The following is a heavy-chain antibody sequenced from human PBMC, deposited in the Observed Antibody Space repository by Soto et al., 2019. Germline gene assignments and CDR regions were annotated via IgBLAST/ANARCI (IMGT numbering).Heavy chain of an antibody. V-gene: IGHV4-59*02. CDR3: AGGGMTTVPY. CDR2: IYYSGYT. Sequence: SETLSLTCTVSSSSVSSYYWNWIRQSPGKGLEWIGYIYYSGYTNYNPSLKSRITISVDTSKNQFSLKLSSVTPADTAVYYCAGGGMTTVPYWGQGTLVTVS. J-gene: IGHJ4*02. D-gene: IGHD4-17*01. CDR1: SSSVSSYY.